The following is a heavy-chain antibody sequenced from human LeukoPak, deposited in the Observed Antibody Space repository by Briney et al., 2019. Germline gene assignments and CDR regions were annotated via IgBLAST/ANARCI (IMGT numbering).Heavy chain of an antibody. V-gene: IGHV1-2*02. CDR3: AREFSSKLEWLAYVTGDDAFDV. J-gene: IGHJ3*01. CDR1: GYSFTGYH. Sequence: GASVKVSCKAFGYSFTGYHLHWVRQAPRQGLEWIGWVNPKTGGTNYARKFQGRVTMTRDTSINTVNMELSRLTSDDTAVYYCAREFSSKLEWLAYVTGDDAFDVWGQGTMITVS. CDR2: VNPKTGGT. D-gene: IGHD3-3*01.